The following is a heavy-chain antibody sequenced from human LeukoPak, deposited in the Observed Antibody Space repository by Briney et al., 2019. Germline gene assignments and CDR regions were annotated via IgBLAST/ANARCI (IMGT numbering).Heavy chain of an antibody. CDR3: ARGDTVDSGSYYLADY. V-gene: IGHV1-8*01. CDR2: MNPNSGNT. Sequence: ASVKVSCKASGYTFTSYDINWVRQATGQGLGWMGWMNPNSGNTGYAQKFQGRVTMTRNTSISTAYMELSSLRSEDTAVYYCARGDTVDSGSYYLADYWGQGTLVTVSS. J-gene: IGHJ4*02. D-gene: IGHD1-26*01. CDR1: GYTFTSYD.